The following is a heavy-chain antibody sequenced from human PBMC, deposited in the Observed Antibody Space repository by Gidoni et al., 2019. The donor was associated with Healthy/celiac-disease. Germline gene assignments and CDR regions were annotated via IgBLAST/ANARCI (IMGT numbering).Heavy chain of an antibody. CDR2: INHSGST. V-gene: IGHV4-34*01. CDR3: ASREVVPASPNWFDP. CDR1: GGSFSGYY. J-gene: IGHJ5*02. D-gene: IGHD2-2*01. Sequence: QLQIQQWGAGLLKPSETLSLTCAVYGGSFSGYYWSWIRQPPGKGMEWIGAINHSGSTNYTPSHKSRVTISGDTSKNKFSLKLSTVTAADTAVYYWASREVVPASPNWFDPWGQGTLVTVSS.